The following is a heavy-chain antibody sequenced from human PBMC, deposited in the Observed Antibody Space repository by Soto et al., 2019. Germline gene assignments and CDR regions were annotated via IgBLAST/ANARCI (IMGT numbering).Heavy chain of an antibody. Sequence: GGSLRLSCAASGFTFSSYGMHWVRQAPGKGLEWVAVIWYDGSNKYYADSVKGRFTISRDNSKNTLYLQMNSLRAEDTAVYYCARDQPTVTLDYWGQGTLVTVSS. D-gene: IGHD4-4*01. CDR1: GFTFSSYG. CDR3: ARDQPTVTLDY. CDR2: IWYDGSNK. J-gene: IGHJ4*02. V-gene: IGHV3-33*01.